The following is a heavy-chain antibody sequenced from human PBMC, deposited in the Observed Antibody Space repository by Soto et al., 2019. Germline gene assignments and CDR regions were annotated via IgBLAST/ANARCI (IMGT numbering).Heavy chain of an antibody. D-gene: IGHD4-17*01. V-gene: IGHV3-11*06. J-gene: IGHJ4*02. CDR3: AKEYGRLDY. CDR2: ISSSSGYT. Sequence: QVRLQESGPGLVKPSETLSLTCSVSGAALNSGNYYWSWIRQVPGKGLEWVSYISSSSGYTNYADSVKGLFTTSRDNGKNSLYLQMNSRRAEDTAVYYCAKEYGRLDYWGQGTLVTVSS. CDR1: GAALNSGNYY.